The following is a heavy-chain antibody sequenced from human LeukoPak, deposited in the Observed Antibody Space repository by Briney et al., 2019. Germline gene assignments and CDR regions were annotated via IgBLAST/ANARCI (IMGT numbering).Heavy chain of an antibody. Sequence: GASVKVSCKASGYTFTGCYMHWVRQAPGQGLEWMGWMYPNSGNTGYAQKFQGRVTMTRNTSISTAYMELSSLRSEDTAVYYCARAYCSSTSCYTFPIPTNWFDPWGQGTLVTVSS. V-gene: IGHV1-8*02. CDR2: MYPNSGNT. CDR3: ARAYCSSTSCYTFPIPTNWFDP. D-gene: IGHD2-2*02. J-gene: IGHJ5*02. CDR1: GYTFTGCY.